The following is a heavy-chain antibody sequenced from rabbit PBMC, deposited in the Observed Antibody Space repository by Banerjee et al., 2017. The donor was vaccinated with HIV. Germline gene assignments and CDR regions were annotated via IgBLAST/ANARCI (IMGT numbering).Heavy chain of an antibody. D-gene: IGHD2-1*01. CDR1: GFSFSSGYD. CDR3: ARDDVGDGAYIHNL. V-gene: IGHV1S40*01. Sequence: QSLEESGGDLVKPGASLTLTCTASGFSFSSGYDMCWVRQAPGKGLEWIGYIYADKGSADYANWVNGRFTISSDNAQNTVDLQMNRLTEADTATYFCARDDVGDGAYIHNLWGPGTLVTVS. CDR2: IYADKGSA. J-gene: IGHJ4*01.